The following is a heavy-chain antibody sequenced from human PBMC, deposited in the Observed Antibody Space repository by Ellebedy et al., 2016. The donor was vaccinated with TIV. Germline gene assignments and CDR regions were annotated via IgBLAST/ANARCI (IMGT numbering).Heavy chain of an antibody. J-gene: IGHJ4*02. CDR2: VDHSGST. CDR1: GGSISSYY. V-gene: IGHV4-59*12. D-gene: IGHD2-8*01. Sequence: MPSETLSLTCSVSGGSISSYYWTWIRQSPGEGLEWIGHVDHSGSTNYNPSLGSRVSISVDTSKNQFSLKLTSVTAADTAVYYCARGCTLGLCFNYWGQGTLITVSS. CDR3: ARGCTLGLCFNY.